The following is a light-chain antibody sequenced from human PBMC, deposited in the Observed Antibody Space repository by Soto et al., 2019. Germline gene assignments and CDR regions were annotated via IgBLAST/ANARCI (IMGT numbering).Light chain of an antibody. CDR2: KAS. CDR3: QQYEIYPIT. CDR1: QNINGW. J-gene: IGKJ5*01. V-gene: IGKV1-5*03. Sequence: DIQMTQSPSTLSASVGDRVTITCRASQNINGWLAWYQQKPGKAPKLLIYKASSLESGVPSRLSGSGSGTEFTLTISSLQPDDFAAYYCQQYEIYPITFGQGTRLEIK.